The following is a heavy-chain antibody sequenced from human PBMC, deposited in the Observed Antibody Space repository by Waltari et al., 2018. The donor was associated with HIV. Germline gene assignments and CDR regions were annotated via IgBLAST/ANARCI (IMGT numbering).Heavy chain of an antibody. CDR3: AREGAVAGPRGYFQH. CDR1: GYTFTRYY. Sequence: QVQLVQSGAAVKKPGASVKVSCKASGYTFTRYYMHWVRQATGQVLGWMGIINPSGGSTSYAQKFQGRVTMTRDTSTSTVYMELSSLRSEDTAVYYCAREGAVAGPRGYFQHWGQGTLVTVSS. V-gene: IGHV1-46*01. CDR2: INPSGGST. D-gene: IGHD6-19*01. J-gene: IGHJ1*01.